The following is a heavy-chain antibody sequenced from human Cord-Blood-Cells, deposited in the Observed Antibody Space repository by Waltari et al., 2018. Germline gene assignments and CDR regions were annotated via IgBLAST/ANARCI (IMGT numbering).Heavy chain of an antibody. CDR2: MNPNSVKT. CDR3: ATNRPNWYGGYAEY. J-gene: IGHJ4*02. CDR1: EYTFTSSD. Sequence: GASMKVSCKASEYTFTSSDIHSVRHATGQGLEWMGWMNPNSVKTGNSQKFQVRDTITRNTTISTALLGLSRLRSEDMAVYYCATNRPNWYGGYAEYWGQGALVTVAS. V-gene: IGHV1-8*03. D-gene: IGHD1-1*01.